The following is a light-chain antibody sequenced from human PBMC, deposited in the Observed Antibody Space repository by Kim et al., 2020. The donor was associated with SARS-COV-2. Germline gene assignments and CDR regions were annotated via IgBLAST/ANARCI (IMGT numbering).Light chain of an antibody. CDR3: QQYNTYPRT. Sequence: DIQMTQSPSSLSASVGDRVTITCRASQGITQELAWFHQKPGKAPKSLIYAASNLQSGVPSRFSGSGSGTDFTLTISSLQPEDFATYYCQQYNTYPRTFGQGTKVDIK. J-gene: IGKJ1*01. V-gene: IGKV1-16*01. CDR1: QGITQE. CDR2: AAS.